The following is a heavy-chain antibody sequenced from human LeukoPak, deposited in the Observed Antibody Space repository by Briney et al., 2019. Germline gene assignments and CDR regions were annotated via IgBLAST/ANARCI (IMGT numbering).Heavy chain of an antibody. CDR2: VSYDETDR. J-gene: IGHJ4*02. CDR1: GFTFSTSL. CDR3: ARDSWDILTGYYSHYFDY. Sequence: PPGGSLRLSCAATGFTFSTSLMHWVRLAPGKGLEWVASVSYDETDRHYADSVKGRFIVSRDNTKNMLYLEMRSLRIEDTAVYYCARDSWDILTGYYSHYFDYWGQGTLVTVSS. D-gene: IGHD3-9*01. V-gene: IGHV3-30*03.